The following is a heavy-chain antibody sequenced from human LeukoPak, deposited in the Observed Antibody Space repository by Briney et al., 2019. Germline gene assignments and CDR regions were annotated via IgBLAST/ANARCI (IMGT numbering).Heavy chain of an antibody. CDR1: GGSISNWC. J-gene: IGHJ2*01. V-gene: IGHV4-4*07. CDR2: ICISADT. CDR3: ARDLSRRDGYNYPYWYFDL. Sequence: SETLSLTCSVSGGSISNWCWSWIRQPAGKGLEWIRRICISADTNYKPSLKSRVTMSADMSNNEISLKLTSVTAADTAVYYCARDLSRRDGYNYPYWYFDLWGRGTLVTVSS. D-gene: IGHD5-24*01.